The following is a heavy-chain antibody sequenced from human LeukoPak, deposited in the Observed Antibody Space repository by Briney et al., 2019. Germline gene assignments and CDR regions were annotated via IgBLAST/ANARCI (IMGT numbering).Heavy chain of an antibody. V-gene: IGHV3-53*01. D-gene: IGHD1-26*01. CDR1: GFTVSSHY. J-gene: IGHJ4*02. Sequence: GGSLRLSCAASGFTVSSHYMSWVRQAPGKGLEWVSGLIENGATTYYADSVKGRFSISRDNSMNTVYLQMNNLRAEDTAVHYCVKDYRVGSSPAFGDFWGQGTLVTVSS. CDR3: VKDYRVGSSPAFGDF. CDR2: IENGATT.